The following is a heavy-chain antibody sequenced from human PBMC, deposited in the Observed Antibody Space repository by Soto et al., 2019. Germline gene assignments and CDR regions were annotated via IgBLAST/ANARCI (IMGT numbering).Heavy chain of an antibody. CDR1: GATCISYA. CDR3: ARASYDDSSGYYYGY. J-gene: IGHJ4*02. V-gene: IGHV1-69*01. D-gene: IGHD3-22*01. Sequence: VQLVQSGAEVKKPGYSVKVSCKASGATCISYAFSWVRQAPGHGLEWMGGIIPIFGTANYAQKFQGRATITAEESTSTAYMELSSLRAEDTAVYYCARASYDDSSGYYYGYWGQGTLITVSS. CDR2: IIPIFGTA.